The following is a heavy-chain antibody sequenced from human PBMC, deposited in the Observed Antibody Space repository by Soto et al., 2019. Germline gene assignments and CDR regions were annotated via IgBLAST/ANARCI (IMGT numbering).Heavy chain of an antibody. Sequence: SETLSLTCTVSGGSISSYYWSWIRQPAGKGLEWIGCIYTSGSTNYNPSLKSRVTMSVDTSKNQFSLKLSSVTAADTAVYYCARDDSSSSSLYYYYGMDVWGQGTTVTVSS. CDR3: ARDDSSSSSLYYYYGMDV. CDR1: GGSISSYY. CDR2: IYTSGST. V-gene: IGHV4-4*07. D-gene: IGHD6-6*01. J-gene: IGHJ6*02.